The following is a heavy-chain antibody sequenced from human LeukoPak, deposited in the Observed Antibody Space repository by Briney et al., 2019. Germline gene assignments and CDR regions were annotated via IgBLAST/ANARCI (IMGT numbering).Heavy chain of an antibody. J-gene: IGHJ6*04. CDR3: AKSNGYGLIDI. CDR2: IFYSGST. Sequence: SETLSLTCTVSSGSISTSNYYWGWVRQPPGKALEWIGNIFYSGSTYYSPSLKSRVTISLDTSRNQFSLKLNSVTAADTAVYYCAKSNGYGLIDIWGKGTTVTVSS. V-gene: IGHV4-39*07. CDR1: SGSISTSNYY. D-gene: IGHD3-22*01.